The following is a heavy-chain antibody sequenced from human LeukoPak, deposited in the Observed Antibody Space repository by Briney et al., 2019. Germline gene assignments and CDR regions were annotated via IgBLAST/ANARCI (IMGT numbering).Heavy chain of an antibody. CDR1: GFSFSRYA. CDR2: ISGSGGST. J-gene: IGHJ4*02. V-gene: IGHV3-23*01. Sequence: LAGGSLRLSCAASGFSFSRYAMSWVRQAPGKGLEWVSAISGSGGSTYYADSVKGRFTISRDNSKDTLYLQMNSLRAEDTALYYCAKGITSSSWYSQFDYWGQGTLVPVSS. CDR3: AKGITSSSWYSQFDY. D-gene: IGHD6-13*01.